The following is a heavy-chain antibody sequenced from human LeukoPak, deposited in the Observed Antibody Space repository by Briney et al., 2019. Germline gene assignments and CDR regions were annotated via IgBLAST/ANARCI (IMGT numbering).Heavy chain of an antibody. CDR2: IYHSGST. J-gene: IGHJ3*02. Sequence: SETLSLTCTVSGYSISSGYYWDWIRQPPGKGLEWIGSIYHSGSTYYNPSLKSRVTISVDTSKNQFSLKLSSVTAADTAVYYCARVGLVDAFDIWGQGAMVTVSS. CDR1: GYSISSGYY. CDR3: ARVGLVDAFDI. D-gene: IGHD6-19*01. V-gene: IGHV4-38-2*02.